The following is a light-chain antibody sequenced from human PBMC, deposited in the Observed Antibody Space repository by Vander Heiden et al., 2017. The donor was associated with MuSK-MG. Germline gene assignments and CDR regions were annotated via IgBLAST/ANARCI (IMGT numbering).Light chain of an antibody. J-gene: IGLJ3*02. CDR3: SSHTTSSTRGV. CDR1: SSDIGAYNY. Sequence: QSALTQPASVSGSPGQSITIPCTGTSSDIGAYNYVSWYQQHPGKAPKLMIYDVSNRPSGVSNRFSGSKSGNTASLTISGLQAEDEGDYYCSSHTTSSTRGVFGGGTRLTVL. V-gene: IGLV2-14*03. CDR2: DVS.